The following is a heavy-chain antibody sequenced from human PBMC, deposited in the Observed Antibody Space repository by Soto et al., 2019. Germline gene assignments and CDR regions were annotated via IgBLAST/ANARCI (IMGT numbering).Heavy chain of an antibody. CDR2: ISGSGGST. V-gene: IGHV3-23*01. CDR3: AKDVSSSWPRAPYFDY. D-gene: IGHD6-13*01. J-gene: IGHJ4*02. Sequence: TVGSLRHSWAASGFTFSSYAMIWVRQAPGKGLEWVSAISGSGGSTYYADSVKGRFTISRDNSKNTLYLQMNSLRAEDTAVYYCAKDVSSSWPRAPYFDYWGQGTLVTVSS. CDR1: GFTFSSYA.